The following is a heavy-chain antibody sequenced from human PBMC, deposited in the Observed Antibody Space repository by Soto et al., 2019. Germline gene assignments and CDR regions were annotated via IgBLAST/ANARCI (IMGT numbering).Heavy chain of an antibody. CDR1: GYTFSIYG. J-gene: IGHJ4*02. V-gene: IGHV1-18*01. CDR3: ARDLDGSGSYYTDY. D-gene: IGHD3-10*01. CDR2: ITPYKDNT. Sequence: ASVKVSCKGSGYTFSIYGINWVRQAPGQGLEWMRWITPYKDNTKYAQIFQGRVTMTTDASTSTAYMELRSLRSDDTAVYYCARDLDGSGSYYTDYWGQGTLVTVSS.